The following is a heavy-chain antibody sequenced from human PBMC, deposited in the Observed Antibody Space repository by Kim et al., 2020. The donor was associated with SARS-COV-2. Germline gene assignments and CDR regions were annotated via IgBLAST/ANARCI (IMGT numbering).Heavy chain of an antibody. J-gene: IGHJ4*02. D-gene: IGHD4-4*01. Sequence: QKLQGRVTMTTDTSTSTAYMELRSLRSDDTAVYYCARLDYSNYGTLGFDYWGQGTLVTVSS. V-gene: IGHV1-18*01. CDR3: ARLDYSNYGTLGFDY.